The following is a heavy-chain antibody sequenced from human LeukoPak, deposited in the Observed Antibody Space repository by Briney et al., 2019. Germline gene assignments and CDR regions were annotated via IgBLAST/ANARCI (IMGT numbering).Heavy chain of an antibody. V-gene: IGHV3-23*01. CDR2: MSSSDDGR. Sequence: GGSLRLSWATSGFSFSSYAMSWVRQAPGKGLEWVSAMSSSDDGRYYAASVRGRFTISRDTSRSTLYLQMNSMRAEDTAVYYCAKGGLYSSSWFGFDAFDFWGQGTMVTVSS. D-gene: IGHD6-13*01. J-gene: IGHJ3*01. CDR1: GFSFSSYA. CDR3: AKGGLYSSSWFGFDAFDF.